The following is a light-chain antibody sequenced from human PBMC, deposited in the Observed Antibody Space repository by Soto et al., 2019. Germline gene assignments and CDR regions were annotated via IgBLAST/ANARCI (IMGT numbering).Light chain of an antibody. CDR2: DTS. Sequence: DIVMTQSPDSLAVSLGERATLSCRASQSVNIDLAWYQQKPGQAPRLLIYDTSTRATGIPARFSGSGSGTEFTLTISSLQSEDFAVYYCQQYSNWPPITFGQGTRLEIK. CDR1: QSVNID. CDR3: QQYSNWPPIT. J-gene: IGKJ5*01. V-gene: IGKV3-15*01.